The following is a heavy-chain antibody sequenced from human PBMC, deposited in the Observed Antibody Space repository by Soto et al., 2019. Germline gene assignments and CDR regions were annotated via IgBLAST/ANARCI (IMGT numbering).Heavy chain of an antibody. Sequence: VKVSCKASGGSFGNFLMNWVRQTPGQGLEWMGGIVPILGTPTYAEKFKGRVRISAAGSTSTTYLDVTSLRSEDTATYYCARNGTYSYSPNHYSGMDVWGQGTTVTVSS. CDR3: ARNGTYSYSPNHYSGMDV. V-gene: IGHV1-69*13. J-gene: IGHJ6*02. D-gene: IGHD1-7*01. CDR1: GGSFGNFL. CDR2: IVPILGTP.